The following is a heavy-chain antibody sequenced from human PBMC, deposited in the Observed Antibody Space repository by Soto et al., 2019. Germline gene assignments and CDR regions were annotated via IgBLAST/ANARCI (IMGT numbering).Heavy chain of an antibody. Sequence: SETLSLTCTVSGGSISDGTYYWGWIRQPPGKGLEWIGSIYYSGTSSYNPSLESRVTMSVDTSKKQLSLRLRSVTATDTAVYYCARGTDDYGDYLDYWGQGTLVTVSS. CDR2: IYYSGTS. V-gene: IGHV4-39*02. CDR1: GGSISDGTYY. J-gene: IGHJ4*02. CDR3: ARGTDDYGDYLDY. D-gene: IGHD4-17*01.